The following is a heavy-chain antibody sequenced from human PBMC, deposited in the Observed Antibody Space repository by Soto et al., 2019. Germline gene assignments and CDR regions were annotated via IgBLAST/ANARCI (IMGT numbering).Heavy chain of an antibody. Sequence: QVQLVESGGGVVQPGRSLRLSCAASGFTFSSYAMHWVRQASGKGLEWVAVISYDGSNKYYADSVKGQFTISRDNYKNPLYLQKIRPQAEYTTVYYGARVAVHWTHYYGSGGYSAYFFDYWGQGTLVTVSS. CDR1: GFTFSSYA. J-gene: IGHJ4*02. CDR3: ARVAVHWTHYYGSGGYSAYFFDY. CDR2: ISYDGSNK. V-gene: IGHV3-30-3*01. D-gene: IGHD3-22*01.